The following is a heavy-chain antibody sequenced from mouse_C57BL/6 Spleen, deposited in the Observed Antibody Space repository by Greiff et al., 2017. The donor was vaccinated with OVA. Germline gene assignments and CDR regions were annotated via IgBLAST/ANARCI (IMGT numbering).Heavy chain of an antibody. CDR2: INPNNGGT. CDR3: ATPGAMDY. V-gene: IGHV1-26*01. CDR1: GYTFTDYY. Sequence: EVKLQQSGPELVKPGASVKISCKASGYTFTDYYMNWVKQSHGKSLEWIGDINPNNGGTSYNQKFKGKATLTVDKSSSTAYMELRSLTSEDSAVYYCATPGAMDYWGQGTSVTVSS. J-gene: IGHJ4*01.